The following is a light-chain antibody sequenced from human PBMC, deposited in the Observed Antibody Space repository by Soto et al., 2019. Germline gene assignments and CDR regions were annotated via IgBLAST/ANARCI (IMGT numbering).Light chain of an antibody. CDR2: GAS. J-gene: IGKJ4*01. Sequence: EIVLTQSPGTLSLSPGERATLSCRASQSVSISSIAWYQQKPGQAPRLLFYGASRSAAGIPDTFSGSGSGTDFTLTISRLEPEDFAVYYCQQFDTSSLSFGGGTKVEI. V-gene: IGKV3-20*01. CDR3: QQFDTSSLS. CDR1: QSVSISS.